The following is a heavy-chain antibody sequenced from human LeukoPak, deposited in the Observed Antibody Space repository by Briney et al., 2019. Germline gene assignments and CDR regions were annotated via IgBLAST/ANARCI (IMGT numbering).Heavy chain of an antibody. V-gene: IGHV4-59*01. J-gene: IGHJ4*02. CDR3: AREIAGYYFDY. D-gene: IGHD6-13*01. CDR1: GGSISSYY. CDR2: IYYSGST. Sequence: SETLSLTCTVSGGSISSYYWSWIRQPPGKGLEWIGYIYYSGSTNYNPSLKSRVTISVDTSKNQFSLKLSSVTAADTAVYYCAREIAGYYFDYWGQGTLVTVSS.